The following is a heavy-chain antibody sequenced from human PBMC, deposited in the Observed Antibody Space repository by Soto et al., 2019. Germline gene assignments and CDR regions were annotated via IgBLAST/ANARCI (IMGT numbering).Heavy chain of an antibody. Sequence: SQTLSLTCAVYGGSFSGYYWSWIRQPPGKGLEWIGEINHSGSTNYNPSLKSRVTISVDTSKDQFSLKLSSVTAADTAVYYCARGRVVRGVKTSDYYGMDVWGQGTTVTVSS. CDR3: ARGRVVRGVKTSDYYGMDV. V-gene: IGHV4-34*01. CDR2: INHSGST. J-gene: IGHJ6*02. D-gene: IGHD3-10*01. CDR1: GGSFSGYY.